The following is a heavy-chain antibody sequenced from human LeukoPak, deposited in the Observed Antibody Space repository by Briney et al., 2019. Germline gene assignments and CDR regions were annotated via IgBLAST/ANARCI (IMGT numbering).Heavy chain of an antibody. CDR1: GFTFSSSG. CDR2: IRYDGSNK. V-gene: IGHV3-30*02. J-gene: IGHJ3*01. CDR3: AKDPNGDYVGAFDF. D-gene: IGHD4-17*01. Sequence: PGGSLRLSCAASGFTFSSSGMHWVRQAPGKGLEWVAFIRYDGSNKYYADSVKGRFTISRDNSKNTLYLDMNSLRVGDTAMYYSAKDPNGDYVGAFDFWGQGTMVTVSS.